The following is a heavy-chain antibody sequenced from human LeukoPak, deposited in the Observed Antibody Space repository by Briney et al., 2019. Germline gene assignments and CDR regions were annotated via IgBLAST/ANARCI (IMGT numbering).Heavy chain of an antibody. CDR1: GFTFSNHI. J-gene: IGHJ3*02. Sequence: GGSLRLSCAASGFTFSNHIISWVRQAPGKGLEWVANMRQDGSDKYYVDFVKGRFTISRDNAKNSLYLQMNNLRVEDTAVYYCAREGNAFDIWGQGTMVTVSS. D-gene: IGHD3-10*01. CDR2: MRQDGSDK. CDR3: AREGNAFDI. V-gene: IGHV3-7*01.